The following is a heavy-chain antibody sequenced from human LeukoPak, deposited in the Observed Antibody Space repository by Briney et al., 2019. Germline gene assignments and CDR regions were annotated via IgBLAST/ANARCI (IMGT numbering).Heavy chain of an antibody. D-gene: IGHD2-15*01. Sequence: SGPTLVKPTQTLTLTCTFSGFSFSTGGVGVAWIRQPPGKALDWLDLPYGNHAKRYSPSLKSRLTITKDTSKNQVVLTMTNMGPVDTATYYCAHRAPPLDVADNDAFDFWGPGTMVTVSS. CDR1: GFSFSTGGVG. J-gene: IGHJ3*01. CDR2: PYGNHAK. V-gene: IGHV2-5*01. CDR3: AHRAPPLDVADNDAFDF.